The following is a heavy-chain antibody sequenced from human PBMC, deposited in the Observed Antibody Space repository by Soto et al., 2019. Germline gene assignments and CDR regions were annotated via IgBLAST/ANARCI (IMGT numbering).Heavy chain of an antibody. D-gene: IGHD2-21*02. CDR1: GYSFISYW. V-gene: IGHV5-51*01. J-gene: IGHJ6*02. Sequence: PGESLKISYQGSGYSFISYWIGWVRQMPGKGLEWMGIIYPGDSDTRYSPSFQGQVTISADKSISTAYLQWSSLKASDTAMYYCARHRGSVVVTAIRSYYCVKEPDVWGQGISVTVSS. CDR3: ARHRGSVVVTAIRSYYCVKEPDV. CDR2: IYPGDSDT.